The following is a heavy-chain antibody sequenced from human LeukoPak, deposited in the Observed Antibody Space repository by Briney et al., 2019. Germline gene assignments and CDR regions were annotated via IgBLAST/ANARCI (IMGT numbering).Heavy chain of an antibody. Sequence: ASVKVSCKASGYTFTSYDINWVRQATGQGLEWMGWMNPNSGNTGYAQKFQGRVTMTRNTSISTAYMELSSLRSEDTAVYYCAREVRGITIFGVVMRAFDYWGQGTLVTVSS. CDR1: GYTFTSYD. D-gene: IGHD3-3*01. J-gene: IGHJ4*02. V-gene: IGHV1-8*01. CDR2: MNPNSGNT. CDR3: AREVRGITIFGVVMRAFDY.